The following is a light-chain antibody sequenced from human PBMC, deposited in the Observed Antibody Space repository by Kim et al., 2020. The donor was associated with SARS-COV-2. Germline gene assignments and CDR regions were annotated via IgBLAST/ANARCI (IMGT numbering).Light chain of an antibody. J-gene: IGKJ4*01. Sequence: VDDEGTITCRASQNINTWLAWYQQKPGKAPKLLIYQASTLENGVPSRFSGSGSGTEFTLTINSLQPDDFATYYCQQYNTYLLTFGGGTKVDIK. CDR3: QQYNTYLLT. CDR1: QNINTW. CDR2: QAS. V-gene: IGKV1-5*03.